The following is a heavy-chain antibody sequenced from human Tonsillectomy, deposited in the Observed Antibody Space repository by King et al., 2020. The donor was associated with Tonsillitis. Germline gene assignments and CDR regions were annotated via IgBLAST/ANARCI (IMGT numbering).Heavy chain of an antibody. V-gene: IGHV4-34*01. CDR1: GGSFSGYY. CDR3: ARGKTVTMVRGERGWFDP. D-gene: IGHD3-10*01. CDR2: INHSGST. J-gene: IGHJ5*02. Sequence: VQLQQWGAGLLKPSETLSLTCAVYGGSFSGYYWSWIRQPPGKGLEWIGEINHSGSTNYNPSLKSRVTISVDTSKNQFSLKLSSVTAADTAVYYCARGKTVTMVRGERGWFDPWGQGTLVTVSS.